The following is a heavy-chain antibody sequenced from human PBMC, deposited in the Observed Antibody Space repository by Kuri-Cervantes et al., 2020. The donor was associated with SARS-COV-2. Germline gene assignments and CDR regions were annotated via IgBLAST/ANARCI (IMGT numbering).Heavy chain of an antibody. Sequence: GGSLRLSCAASGFTFTDYAMHWVRQAPGKGLEWVAIISYDGTNKYYADSVKGRFTVSRDNSKNTLYLQMNRLRAEDTAVYYCARDFNYYDSSGYQPNPPDYWGQATLATVSS. J-gene: IGHJ4*02. CDR1: GFTFTDYA. CDR3: ARDFNYYDSSGYQPNPPDY. CDR2: ISYDGTNK. V-gene: IGHV3-30-3*01. D-gene: IGHD3-22*01.